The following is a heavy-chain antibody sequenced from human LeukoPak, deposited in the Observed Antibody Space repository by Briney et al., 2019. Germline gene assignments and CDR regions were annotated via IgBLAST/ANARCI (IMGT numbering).Heavy chain of an antibody. V-gene: IGHV3-33*01. D-gene: IGHD3-10*01. J-gene: IGHJ4*02. CDR1: GFAFNTYA. CDR2: IWHDGSHR. CDR3: SREIFGSDNSPDI. Sequence: PGGSLRLSCAASGFAFNTYAMHWVRQAPGQGLEWVALIWHDGSHRFYANSVRGQFTISRDKSKDTLSLQMNNMRPGDKDIYYYSREIFGSDNSPDIWGQGNLVTVPS.